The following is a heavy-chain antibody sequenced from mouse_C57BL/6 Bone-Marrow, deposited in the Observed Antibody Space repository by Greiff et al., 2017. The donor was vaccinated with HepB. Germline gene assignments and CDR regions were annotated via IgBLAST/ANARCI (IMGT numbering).Heavy chain of an antibody. J-gene: IGHJ4*01. D-gene: IGHD1-1*01. Sequence: QVQLQQPGAELAKPGASVKMSCKASGYTFTSYWITWVKQRPGQGLEWIGDIYPGSGSTNYNEKFKSKATLTVDTSSSTAYMQLSSLTSEDSAVYYCATVGLLRSYAMDYWGQGTSVTVSA. V-gene: IGHV1-55*01. CDR2: IYPGSGST. CDR3: ATVGLLRSYAMDY. CDR1: GYTFTSYW.